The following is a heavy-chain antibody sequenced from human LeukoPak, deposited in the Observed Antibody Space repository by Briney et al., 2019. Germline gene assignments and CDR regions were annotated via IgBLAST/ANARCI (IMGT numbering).Heavy chain of an antibody. V-gene: IGHV1-46*01. CDR3: ARVADRDGYNSSPPDY. Sequence: ASVKVSCKASGYTFTSYYMHWLRQAPGQGLEWMGIINPSGGSTSYAQKFQGRVTMTRDTSTSTVYMELSSLRSEDTAVYYCARVADRDGYNSSPPDYWGQGTLVTVSS. J-gene: IGHJ4*02. CDR1: GYTFTSYY. D-gene: IGHD5-12*01. CDR2: INPSGGST.